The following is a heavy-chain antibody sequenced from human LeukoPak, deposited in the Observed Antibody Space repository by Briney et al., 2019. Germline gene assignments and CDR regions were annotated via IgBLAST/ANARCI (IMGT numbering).Heavy chain of an antibody. J-gene: IGHJ4*02. Sequence: PGGSLRLSCAASGFTFSTYSINWVRQAPGKGLEWVSYISSTSSTIYYADSVKGRFTISRDNAKNSLYLQMNSLRAEDTALYHCARVRGIAVAGEIDYWGQGTLVSVSS. CDR3: ARVRGIAVAGEIDY. D-gene: IGHD6-19*01. V-gene: IGHV3-48*04. CDR1: GFTFSTYS. CDR2: ISSTSSTI.